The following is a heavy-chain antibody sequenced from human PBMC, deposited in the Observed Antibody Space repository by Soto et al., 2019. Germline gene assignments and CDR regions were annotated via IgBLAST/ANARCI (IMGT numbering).Heavy chain of an antibody. Sequence: EVQLVESGGGLVTPGGSLRLSCAASGFIVDNFLMEWVRQAPGKGLEWVAAIYRTTTYIYYADSVRGLIIISRDDALNSLYLQLHRLRAEDSAVYYWVRGYCGGVRCLMPDAFDFWGHATPVTV. D-gene: IGHD2-21*01. J-gene: IGHJ3*01. V-gene: IGHV3-21*06. CDR3: VRGYCGGVRCLMPDAFDF. CDR1: GFIVDNFL. CDR2: IYRTTTYI.